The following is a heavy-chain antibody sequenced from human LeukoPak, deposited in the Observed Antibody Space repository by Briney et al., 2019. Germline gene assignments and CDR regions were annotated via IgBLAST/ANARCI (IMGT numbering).Heavy chain of an antibody. CDR2: IIPILGIA. CDR3: ASTLVVPAAMDWFDP. CDR1: GGTFNSYA. J-gene: IGHJ5*02. D-gene: IGHD2-2*01. V-gene: IGHV1-69*04. Sequence: GASVKLSCKASGGTFNSYAISWVRQAPGQGLEWMGRIIPILGIANYAQKFQGRVTITADKSTSTAYMELSSLRSEDTAVYYCASTLVVPAAMDWFDPWGQGTLVTVSS.